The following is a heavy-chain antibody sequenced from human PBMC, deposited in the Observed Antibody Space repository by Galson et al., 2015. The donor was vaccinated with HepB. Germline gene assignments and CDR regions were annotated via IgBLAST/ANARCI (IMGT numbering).Heavy chain of an antibody. D-gene: IGHD3-3*01. CDR3: ARDGRFLGEGLDY. CDR2: IYDSGTT. Sequence: TLSLTCTVSGASLSSGGYYWTWIRQHPGKGLEWIGCIYDSGTTFYKPSLNSRVTMSVDTSKNHFSLNLNSVTAADTAVYYCARDGRFLGEGLDYWGQGTLVTVSS. J-gene: IGHJ4*02. CDR1: GASLSSGGYY. V-gene: IGHV4-31*03.